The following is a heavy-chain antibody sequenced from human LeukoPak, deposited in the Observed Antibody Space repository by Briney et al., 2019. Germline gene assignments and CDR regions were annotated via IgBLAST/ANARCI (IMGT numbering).Heavy chain of an antibody. CDR2: IYYSGST. V-gene: IGHV4-31*03. J-gene: IGHJ4*02. Sequence: SQTLSLTCTVSGGSISSGGYYWSWIRQHPGKGLEWIAYIYYSGSTYYNPSLKSRVTISVDTSKNQFSLKLSSVTAADTAVYYCARSRDGPAANDYWGQGTLVTVSS. CDR1: GGSISSGGYY. CDR3: ARSRDGPAANDY. D-gene: IGHD2-2*01.